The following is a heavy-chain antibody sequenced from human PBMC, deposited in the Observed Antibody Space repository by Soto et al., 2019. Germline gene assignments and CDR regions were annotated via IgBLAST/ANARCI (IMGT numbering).Heavy chain of an antibody. CDR1: GYSFPSYW. Sequence: ESLKISCKGSGYSFPSYWISWVRQMPGKGLEWMVRIDPSDSYTNYSPSFQGHVTISADKSISTAYLQWSSLKASDTAMYYCARGYYDNLTGHNWFDPWGQGTLVNVSS. V-gene: IGHV5-10-1*01. J-gene: IGHJ5*02. CDR3: ARGYYDNLTGHNWFDP. CDR2: IDPSDSYT. D-gene: IGHD3-9*01.